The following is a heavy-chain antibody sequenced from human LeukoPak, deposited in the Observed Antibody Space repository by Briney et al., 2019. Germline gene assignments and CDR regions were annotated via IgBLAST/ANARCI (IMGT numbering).Heavy chain of an antibody. CDR2: IYSGGTT. V-gene: IGHV3-NL1*01. J-gene: IGHJ4*02. Sequence: PGRSLRLSCAASGFTFSSYGMHWVRQAPGKGLEWVSVIYSGGTTYYADSVKGRFTISRDNSKNTLYLQMNSLRAEDTAVYYCARLYCSGGNCYLFDYWGQGTLVTVSS. D-gene: IGHD2-15*01. CDR1: GFTFSSYG. CDR3: ARLYCSGGNCYLFDY.